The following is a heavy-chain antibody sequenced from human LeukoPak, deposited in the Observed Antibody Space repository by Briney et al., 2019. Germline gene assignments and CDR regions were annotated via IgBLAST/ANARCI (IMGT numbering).Heavy chain of an antibody. J-gene: IGHJ4*02. Sequence: GGSLRLSCAASGFTFSSYGMQWVRQAPGKGLEWVAVISYDGSNKYYADSVKGRFTISRDNSKNTLYLQMNSLRAEDTAVYYCAKASVEISSLDYWGQGTLVTVSS. CDR1: GFTFSSYG. CDR2: ISYDGSNK. D-gene: IGHD6-6*01. CDR3: AKASVEISSLDY. V-gene: IGHV3-30*18.